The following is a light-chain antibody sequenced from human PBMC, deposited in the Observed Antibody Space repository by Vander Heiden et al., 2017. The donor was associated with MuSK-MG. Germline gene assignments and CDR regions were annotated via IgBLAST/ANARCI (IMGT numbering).Light chain of an antibody. J-gene: IGLJ3*02. V-gene: IGLV1-51*01. CDR3: GAWDDSLSAVV. Sequence: QSVLTHPPSLSVPPRQTVTSSCPGSSSNIGDNQVSWYRQVPGTAPKLLINDSDKRPSGMPDRLSASKSGTSATLDISGLQTGDDADYYCGAWDDSLSAVVFGGGTRLTVL. CDR2: DSD. CDR1: SSNIGDNQ.